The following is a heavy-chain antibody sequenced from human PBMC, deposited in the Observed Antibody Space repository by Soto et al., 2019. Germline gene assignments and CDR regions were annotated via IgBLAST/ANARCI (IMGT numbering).Heavy chain of an antibody. CDR3: ARGNCSSPNCYSFSGYYGMDV. CDR1: GGSFTSNNW. CDR2: IYRTGST. Sequence: KPSETLSLTCAVSGGSFTSNNWWTWVRQPPGQGLEWIGEIYRTGSTNYNPSLKSRVTISLDKSENQFSLKVTSVTAADTALYYCARGNCSSPNCYSFSGYYGMDVWGQGTTVTVSS. J-gene: IGHJ6*02. D-gene: IGHD2-2*01. V-gene: IGHV4-4*02.